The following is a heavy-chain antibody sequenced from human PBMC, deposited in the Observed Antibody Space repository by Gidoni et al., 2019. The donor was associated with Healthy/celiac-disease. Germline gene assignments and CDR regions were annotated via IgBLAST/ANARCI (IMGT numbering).Heavy chain of an antibody. J-gene: IGHJ3*02. CDR1: AFPFIDYY. V-gene: IGHV3-11*05. CDR2: SSSSSSYT. D-gene: IGHD3-22*01. Sequence: QVQLVESGGGLVKPGGSLRLSCAASAFPFIDYYMSWIRQAPGKGLEWVSYSSSSSSYTNYADSVKGRFTIARDNAKNALYLQMNSLRAEDTAVYYCASGRRITMIVSYAFDIWGQGTMVTVSS. CDR3: ASGRRITMIVSYAFDI.